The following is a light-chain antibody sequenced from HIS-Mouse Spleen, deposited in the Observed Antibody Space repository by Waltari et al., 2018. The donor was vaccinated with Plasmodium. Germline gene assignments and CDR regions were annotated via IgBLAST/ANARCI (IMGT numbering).Light chain of an antibody. Sequence: DIQMIQSPSPLSASVGDRVTITCRASRCISSYLHWYQQKPGKAPKLLIYAASSLQSGVPSRFSGSGSWTDFTLTISSLQPEDFATYYCQQSYSTPQLTFGGGTKVEIK. CDR2: AAS. CDR1: RCISSY. CDR3: QQSYSTPQLT. V-gene: IGKV1-39*01. J-gene: IGKJ4*01.